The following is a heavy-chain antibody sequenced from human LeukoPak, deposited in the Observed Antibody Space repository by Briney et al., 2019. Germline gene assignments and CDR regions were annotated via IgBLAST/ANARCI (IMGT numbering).Heavy chain of an antibody. J-gene: IGHJ4*02. D-gene: IGHD1-7*01. CDR2: ISSSSSYI. Sequence: GGSLRLPCAASGFTFSSYSVNWVRQAPGKGLEWVSSISSSSSYIYYADSVKGRFTTSRDNAKNSLYLQMNSLRAEDTAVYYCARDLKDRITGTMFDYWGQGTLVTVSS. V-gene: IGHV3-21*01. CDR3: ARDLKDRITGTMFDY. CDR1: GFTFSSYS.